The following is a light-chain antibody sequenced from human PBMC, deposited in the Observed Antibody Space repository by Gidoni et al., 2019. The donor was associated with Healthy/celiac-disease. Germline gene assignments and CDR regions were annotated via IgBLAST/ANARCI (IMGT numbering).Light chain of an antibody. J-gene: IGKJ4*01. CDR3: QQRSNWPLT. V-gene: IGKV3-11*01. Sequence: EIVLTQSPATLSLSPGERATLSCRASQSVSSYLAWYQQQPGQAPRPLIYDASNRATGIPARFSGSGSGTDFTLTISSLAPEDFAVYYCQQRSNWPLTFGGXTKVEIK. CDR1: QSVSSY. CDR2: DAS.